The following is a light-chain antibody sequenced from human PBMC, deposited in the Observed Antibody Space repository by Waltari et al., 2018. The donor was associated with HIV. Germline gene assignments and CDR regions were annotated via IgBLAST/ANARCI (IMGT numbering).Light chain of an antibody. J-gene: IGLJ2*01. CDR2: DVS. CDR3: SSYTSSSTLV. V-gene: IGLV2-14*01. CDR1: SSDVGGYNY. Sequence: QSALTQPASVSGSPGQSIPISCTGTSSDVGGYNYVSWYQQYAGKAPKLMIYDVSNRPAGVSNRVSGSKSGNTASLTISGLQAEDEADYYCSSYTSSSTLVFDGGTKLTVL.